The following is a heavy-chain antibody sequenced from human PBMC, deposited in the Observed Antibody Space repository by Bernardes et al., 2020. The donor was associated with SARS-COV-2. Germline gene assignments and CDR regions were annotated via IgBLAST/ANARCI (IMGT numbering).Heavy chain of an antibody. J-gene: IGHJ4*02. Sequence: GESLGLSCAGSGFTFSNYWINWVRQAPGKGLEWVANIKQDGSEIYYVDSVKGRFTISRDNAKNSVYLQMDSMRAEDTAVYYCARDRAMEDYWGQGTLVTVSS. D-gene: IGHD5-18*01. CDR1: GFTFSNYW. CDR3: ARDRAMEDY. CDR2: IKQDGSEI. V-gene: IGHV3-7*01.